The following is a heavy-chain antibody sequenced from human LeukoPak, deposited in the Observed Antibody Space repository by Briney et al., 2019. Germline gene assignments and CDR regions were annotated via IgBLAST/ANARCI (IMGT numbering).Heavy chain of an antibody. V-gene: IGHV3-11*01. Sequence: GGSLRLSCAASGFTFSDYYMSWIRQAPGKGLEWVSYISSSGSTIYYADSVKGRFAISRDNAKNSLYLQMNSLRAEDTAVYYCARRYYYGSGSTRNNWFDPWGQGTLVTVSS. CDR3: ARRYYYGSGSTRNNWFDP. J-gene: IGHJ5*02. D-gene: IGHD3-10*01. CDR2: ISSSGSTI. CDR1: GFTFSDYY.